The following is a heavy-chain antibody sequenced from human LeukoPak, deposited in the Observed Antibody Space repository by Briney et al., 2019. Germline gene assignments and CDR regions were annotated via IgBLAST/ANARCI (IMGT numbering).Heavy chain of an antibody. V-gene: IGHV4-59*01. CDR3: ARGSSGWPYYFDY. Sequence: PSETLSLTCTVPGGSISSYYWSWIRQPPGKGLEWIGYIYYNGSTNYNPSLKSRVTISIDTSKNQFSLKLTSVTAADTAVYYCARGSSGWPYYFDYWGQGTLVTVSS. D-gene: IGHD6-19*01. CDR1: GGSISSYY. J-gene: IGHJ4*02. CDR2: IYYNGST.